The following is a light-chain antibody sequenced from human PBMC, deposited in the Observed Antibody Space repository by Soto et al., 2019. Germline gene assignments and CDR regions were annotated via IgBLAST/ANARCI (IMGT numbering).Light chain of an antibody. J-gene: IGLJ3*02. Sequence: QSALTQPRSMSGSPGHSVTISCTGSSSDVGGYYYVAWYQQHPGRAPAIIISEVSKRPSGVPDRFSGSKSGNTASLTISGRQAEEEADYYCCSYEGSSTWVFGGGTKLTVL. V-gene: IGLV2-11*01. CDR1: SSDVGGYYY. CDR3: CSYEGSSTWV. CDR2: EVS.